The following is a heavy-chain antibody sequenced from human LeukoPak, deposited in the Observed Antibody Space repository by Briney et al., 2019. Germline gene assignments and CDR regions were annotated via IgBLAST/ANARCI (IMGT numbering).Heavy chain of an antibody. D-gene: IGHD6-19*01. CDR2: MNPNSGNT. V-gene: IGHV1-8*01. Sequence: ASVRVSCKASGYTFTSYDINWVRQATGQGLEWMGWMNPNSGNTGYAQKFQGRVTMTRNTSISTAYMELSSLRSEDTAVYYCARGLGGAVAGTWGYYYYYGMDVWGQGTTVTVSS. CDR3: ARGLGGAVAGTWGYYYYYGMDV. CDR1: GYTFTSYD. J-gene: IGHJ6*02.